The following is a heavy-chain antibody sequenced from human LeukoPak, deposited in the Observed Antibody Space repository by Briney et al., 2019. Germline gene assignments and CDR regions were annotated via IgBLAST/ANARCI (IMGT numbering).Heavy chain of an antibody. J-gene: IGHJ4*02. CDR3: ATETNGRHYDY. CDR1: GLTFSTSG. V-gene: IGHV3-21*06. CDR2: IGPTGFDR. Sequence: GGSLRLSCTASGLTFSTSGFNWVRQAPGKGLEWVASIGPTGFDRYHADSIKGRFTISRDNANNFLYLQMNSLRAEDTAVYYCATETNGRHYDYWGRGTLLTVSS. D-gene: IGHD1-14*01.